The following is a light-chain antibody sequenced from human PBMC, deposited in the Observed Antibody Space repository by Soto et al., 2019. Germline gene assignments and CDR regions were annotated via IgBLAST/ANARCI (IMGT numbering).Light chain of an antibody. CDR3: QSYDSSLSAYVV. CDR2: GNS. CDR1: SSNIGAGYD. J-gene: IGLJ2*01. Sequence: QSVLTQPPSVSGAPGQRVTISCTGSSSNIGAGYDVHGYQQLPGTAPKLLIYGNSNRPSGVPDRFSGSKSGTSASLAITGLQAEDEADYYCQSYDSSLSAYVVFGGGTQLTVL. V-gene: IGLV1-40*01.